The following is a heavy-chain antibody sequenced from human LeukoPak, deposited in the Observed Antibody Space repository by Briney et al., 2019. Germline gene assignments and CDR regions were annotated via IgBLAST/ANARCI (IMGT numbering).Heavy chain of an antibody. CDR1: GYTFTSYG. D-gene: IGHD6-19*01. Sequence: GASVKVSCKASGYTFTSYGISRVRQAPGQGLEWMGWISAYNGNTNYAQKLQGRVTMTTDTSTSTAYMELRSLRSDDTAVYYCARDSGSGWWGSPYYFDYWGQGTLVTVSS. V-gene: IGHV1-18*01. J-gene: IGHJ4*02. CDR2: ISAYNGNT. CDR3: ARDSGSGWWGSPYYFDY.